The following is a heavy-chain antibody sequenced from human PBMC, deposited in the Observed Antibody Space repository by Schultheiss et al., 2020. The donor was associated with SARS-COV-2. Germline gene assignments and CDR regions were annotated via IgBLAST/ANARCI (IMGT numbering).Heavy chain of an antibody. J-gene: IGHJ5*02. CDR3: ARDGGRDDGGMVRGEPPPSHRFDP. CDR2: IYYSGST. D-gene: IGHD3-10*01. Sequence: SETLSLTCTVSGGSISSYYWSWIRQPPGKGLEWIGYIYYSGSTNYNPSLKSRVTISVDKSKNQFSLKLSSVTAADTAVYYCARDGGRDDGGMVRGEPPPSHRFDPWGQGTLVTVSS. V-gene: IGHV4-59*12. CDR1: GGSISSYY.